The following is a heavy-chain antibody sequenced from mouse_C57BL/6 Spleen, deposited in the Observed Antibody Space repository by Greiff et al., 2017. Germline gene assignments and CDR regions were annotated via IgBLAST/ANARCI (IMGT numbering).Heavy chain of an antibody. Sequence: QVQLKESGAELVKPGASVKISCKASGYAFSSYWMNWVKQRPGKGLEWIGQIYPGDGDTNYNGKFKGKATLTADKSSSTAYMQLSSLTSEDSAVYFCARDLTTVVAGSNYAMDYWGQGTSVTVSS. J-gene: IGHJ4*01. CDR3: ARDLTTVVAGSNYAMDY. V-gene: IGHV1-80*01. CDR1: GYAFSSYW. CDR2: IYPGDGDT. D-gene: IGHD1-1*01.